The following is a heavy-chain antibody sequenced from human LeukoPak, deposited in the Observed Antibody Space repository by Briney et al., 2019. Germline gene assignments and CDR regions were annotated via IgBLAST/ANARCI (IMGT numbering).Heavy chain of an antibody. J-gene: IGHJ1*01. CDR3: AKHDSNGWYVFQH. CDR1: GFTFSSYG. CDR2: IWYDGSNK. D-gene: IGHD6-19*01. V-gene: IGHV3-33*06. Sequence: GGSLRLSCAASGFTFSSYGMHWVRQAPGKGLEWVAVIWYDGSNKYYADSVKGRFTISRDNSKNTLTLYLQMNSLRAEDTAVYYCAKHDSNGWYVFQHWGQGTLVTVSS.